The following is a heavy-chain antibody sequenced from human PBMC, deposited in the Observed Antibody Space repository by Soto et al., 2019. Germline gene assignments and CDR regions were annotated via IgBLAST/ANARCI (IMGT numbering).Heavy chain of an antibody. CDR3: ARDRKGITGTIYYYYGMDV. J-gene: IGHJ6*02. D-gene: IGHD1-20*01. CDR2: IIPIFGAA. CDR1: GGTFSSYA. V-gene: IGHV1-69*13. Sequence: SVKVSCKASGGTFSSYAISWVRQAPGQGLEWMGGIIPIFGAANYAQKFQGRVTITADESTSTAYMELSSLRSEDTAVYYCARDRKGITGTIYYYYGMDVWGQGTTVTVSS.